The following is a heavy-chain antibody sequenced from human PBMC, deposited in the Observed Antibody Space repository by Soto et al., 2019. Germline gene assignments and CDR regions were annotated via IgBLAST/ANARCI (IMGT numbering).Heavy chain of an antibody. CDR2: IIPIFGTA. D-gene: IGHD3-10*01. V-gene: IGHV1-69*06. CDR1: GGTFSSYA. Sequence: ASVKVSCKASGGTFSSYAISWVRQAPGQGLEWMGGIIPIFGTANYAQKFQGRVTITADKSTSTAYMELSSLRSEDTAVYYCARYVTGTGDYCYYYGMDVWGQGTTVTVSS. CDR3: ARYVTGTGDYCYYYGMDV. J-gene: IGHJ6*02.